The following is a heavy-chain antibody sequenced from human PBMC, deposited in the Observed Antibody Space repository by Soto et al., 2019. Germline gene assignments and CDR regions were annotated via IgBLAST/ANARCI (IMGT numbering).Heavy chain of an antibody. CDR3: AKNLPRTGRVEY. CDR1: GASITSTTYF. CDR2: IYCSGKT. Sequence: SETLSLTCTLSGASITSTTYFWAWIRKPPGKGLEWVGSIYCSGKTHYNPSLKSRVTISVDRSKNQFSLQMSSVTAADTAVYYCAKNLPRTGRVEYWGQGSLVTVSS. J-gene: IGHJ4*02. V-gene: IGHV4-39*01.